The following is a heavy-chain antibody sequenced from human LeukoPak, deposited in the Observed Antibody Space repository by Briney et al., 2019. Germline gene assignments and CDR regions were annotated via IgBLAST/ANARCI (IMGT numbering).Heavy chain of an antibody. CDR2: IYYTGTAYRNPSLNSGTT. CDR3: ARDRGRKYQLRYWYFDV. V-gene: IGHV4-31*03. J-gene: IGHJ2*01. D-gene: IGHD2-2*01. Sequence: PSETLSLTCTVSGGSISSGGYYWSWIRQHPGRGLEYIGYIYYTGTAYRNPSLNSGTTYYSPSPKSRATISGDTSKNQFSLKLSSVTAADTAVYYCARDRGRKYQLRYWYFDVWGRGTLVTVSS. CDR1: GGSISSGGYY.